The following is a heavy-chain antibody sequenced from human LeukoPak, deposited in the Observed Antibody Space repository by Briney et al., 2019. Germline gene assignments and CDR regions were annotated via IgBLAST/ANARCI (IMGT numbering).Heavy chain of an antibody. CDR1: GGSISSYY. Sequence: SETLSLTCTVSGGSISSYYWSWIRQPPGKGLEWIGYIYYSGSTNYNPSLKSRVTISVDTSKNQFSLKLSSVTAADKAVYYCARHLAAAGYYYYYGMDVWGQGTTVTVSS. D-gene: IGHD6-13*01. CDR2: IYYSGST. CDR3: ARHLAAAGYYYYYGMDV. J-gene: IGHJ6*02. V-gene: IGHV4-59*08.